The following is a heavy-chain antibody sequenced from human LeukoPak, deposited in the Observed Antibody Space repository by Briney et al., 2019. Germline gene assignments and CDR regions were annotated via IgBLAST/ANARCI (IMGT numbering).Heavy chain of an antibody. V-gene: IGHV1-18*01. D-gene: IGHD2-2*01. CDR2: NSVYNGNT. CDR3: ARSGYCSSTSCYDNYYYYYGMDV. Sequence: ASVKVSCKASGYTFTSYGINWERQAPGQGLEWMGWNSVYNGNTNYAQKLQGRVTMTTDTSTSTAYMELRSLRSDDTAVYYCARSGYCSSTSCYDNYYYYYGMDVWGQGTTVTVSS. J-gene: IGHJ6*02. CDR1: GYTFTSYG.